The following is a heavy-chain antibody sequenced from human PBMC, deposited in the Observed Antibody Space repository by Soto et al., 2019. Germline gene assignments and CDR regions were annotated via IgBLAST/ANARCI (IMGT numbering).Heavy chain of an antibody. J-gene: IGHJ4*02. CDR1: GGSISSNNW. CDR2: IYHSGST. V-gene: IGHV4-4*02. Sequence: QMKLKQSGPGLVKPSGTLSLTCAVSGGSISSNNWWTWVRQPPGKGLEWIGEIYHSGSTNYNPSLKSRVTISVEKSKNQFSLNLTSVTAADTAVYYCARGWDYFARGGYPYYYDYWGRGTLVTVSS. D-gene: IGHD3-22*01. CDR3: ARGWDYFARGGYPYYYDY.